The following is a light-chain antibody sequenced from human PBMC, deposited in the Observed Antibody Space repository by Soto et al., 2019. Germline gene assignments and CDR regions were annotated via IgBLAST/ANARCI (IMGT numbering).Light chain of an antibody. V-gene: IGKV1-39*01. CDR1: QSISSY. Sequence: DIQMTQSPSSLSASVGDRVTITCRASQSISSYVNWYQQKPGKAPKLLIYAASSLQSGVPSRFSGSGSGTDFTLTIRSLQPEDFATYYCQQRRTFGQGTKVDIK. CDR3: QQRRT. CDR2: AAS. J-gene: IGKJ2*01.